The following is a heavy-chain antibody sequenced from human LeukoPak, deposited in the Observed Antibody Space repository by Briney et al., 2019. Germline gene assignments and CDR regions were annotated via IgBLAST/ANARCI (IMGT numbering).Heavy chain of an antibody. V-gene: IGHV3-15*01. CDR2: IKSKTDGGTT. Sequence: KAGGSLRLSCAASGFTFYSVWMSWVRQAPGKGLEWVGRIKSKTDGGTTDYAAPVKGRFTVSRDDSKNTLYLQMNSLKTEDTGVYYCTTNLWFGELLLDSWGQGTLVTVSS. CDR1: GFTFYSVW. CDR3: TTNLWFGELLLDS. D-gene: IGHD3-10*01. J-gene: IGHJ4*02.